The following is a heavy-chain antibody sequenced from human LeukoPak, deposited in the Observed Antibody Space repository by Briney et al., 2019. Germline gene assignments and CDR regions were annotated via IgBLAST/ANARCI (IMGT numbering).Heavy chain of an antibody. J-gene: IGHJ4*02. CDR3: ARVPGYDSSGYFDY. Sequence: PGGSLRLSCAASGFTFSSYAMHWVRQAPGKGLEWVAVISYDGSNKYYADSVKGRFTISRDNSKNTLYLQMNSLRAEDTAVNYCARVPGYDSSGYFDYWGQGTLVTVSS. CDR1: GFTFSSYA. CDR2: ISYDGSNK. V-gene: IGHV3-30-3*01. D-gene: IGHD3-22*01.